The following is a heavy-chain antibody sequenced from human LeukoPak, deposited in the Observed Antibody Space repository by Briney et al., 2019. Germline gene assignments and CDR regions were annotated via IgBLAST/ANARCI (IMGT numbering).Heavy chain of an antibody. CDR1: GFTFDDYA. CDR3: AKDTDIAVAGKGPIIFDY. V-gene: IGHV3-9*01. Sequence: GGSLRLSCAASGFTFDDYAMPWVRQAPGKGLEWVSGISWNSGSIGYADSVKGRFTISRDNAKNSLYLQMNSLRAEDTALYYCAKDTDIAVAGKGPIIFDYWGQGTLVTVSS. J-gene: IGHJ4*02. D-gene: IGHD6-19*01. CDR2: ISWNSGSI.